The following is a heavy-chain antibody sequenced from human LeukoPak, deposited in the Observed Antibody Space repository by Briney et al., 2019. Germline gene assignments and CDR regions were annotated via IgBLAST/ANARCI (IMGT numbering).Heavy chain of an antibody. Sequence: GGSLRLSCVASGFTFTKCAMSWIRQAPGKGLEWVAIITATGDTAYYADSVKGRFTISRDNSKNTLYLQMNSLRAEDTAVYYCAKDPKPFITMVRGVISSSLDYWGQGTLVTVSS. CDR1: GFTFTKCA. J-gene: IGHJ4*02. CDR2: ITATGDTA. D-gene: IGHD3-10*01. CDR3: AKDPKPFITMVRGVISSSLDY. V-gene: IGHV3-23*01.